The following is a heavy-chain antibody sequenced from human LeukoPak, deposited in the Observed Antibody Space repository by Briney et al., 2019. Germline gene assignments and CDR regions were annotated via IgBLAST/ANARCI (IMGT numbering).Heavy chain of an antibody. J-gene: IGHJ4*02. CDR2: ISPSGSGT. Sequence: RGSLRLSCAASGFTFSNYAMNWVRQAPGKGLEWVSTISPSGSGTYYADSVKGRFTISRDNSKNTLFLQMNSLRAEDTAIYYCAKNAAAPPKGPLFHYWGQGTLVTVSS. CDR3: AKNAAAPPKGPLFHY. V-gene: IGHV3-23*01. CDR1: GFTFSNYA. D-gene: IGHD6-13*01.